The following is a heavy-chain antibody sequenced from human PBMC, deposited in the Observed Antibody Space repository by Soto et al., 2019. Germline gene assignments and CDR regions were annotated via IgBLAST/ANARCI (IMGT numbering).Heavy chain of an antibody. D-gene: IGHD4-4*01. Sequence: QLQLQESGSGLVKPSQTLSLTCAVSGGSISSGGYSWSWIRQPPGKGLEWIGYIYHSGGTYYNPSLKSRVTIAVDRSKNQFSLKLGSVTAANTAMYYCARPVTITADGDWYFALWGRGTLVTVSS. J-gene: IGHJ2*01. CDR2: IYHSGGT. CDR3: ARPVTITADGDWYFAL. CDR1: GGSISSGGYS. V-gene: IGHV4-30-2*01.